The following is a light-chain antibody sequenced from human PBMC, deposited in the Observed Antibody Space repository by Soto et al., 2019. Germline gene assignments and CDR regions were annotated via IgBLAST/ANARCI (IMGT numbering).Light chain of an antibody. Sequence: EIMLTQSPDTLSLSPGERATLSCRASQSIGSSLAWYQQKPGQAPRLLMYGSYHRATGIPARFSGSGSGTDFTLTISSLEPEDFAVYYCQQRTNWPDTFGQGTRLEIK. CDR3: QQRTNWPDT. CDR2: GSY. CDR1: QSIGSS. J-gene: IGKJ5*01. V-gene: IGKV3-11*01.